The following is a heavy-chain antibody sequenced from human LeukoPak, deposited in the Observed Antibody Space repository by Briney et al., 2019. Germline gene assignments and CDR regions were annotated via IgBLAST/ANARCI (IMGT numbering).Heavy chain of an antibody. CDR1: GFTFSSYS. D-gene: IGHD5-12*01. Sequence: PGGSLRLSCAASGFTFSSYSMNWVRQAPGKGLESFSSISSSSSYIYYADSVKGRFTISRDNAKNSLYLQMNSLRAEDTAVYYCARVDGNSGYDFLDYWGQGTLVTVSS. CDR2: ISSSSSYI. CDR3: ARVDGNSGYDFLDY. J-gene: IGHJ4*02. V-gene: IGHV3-21*01.